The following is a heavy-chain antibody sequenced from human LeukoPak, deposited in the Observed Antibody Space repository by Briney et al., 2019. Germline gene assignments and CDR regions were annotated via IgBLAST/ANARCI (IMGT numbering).Heavy chain of an antibody. Sequence: EASVTVSCKASGFTFTNSAVQWVRQARGQRLEWIGWIVVGSANTNNAQKFQERVTITRDMSTSTAYMELSGLTTEDTAVYYCAAGPGRYTYYYYMDVWGKGTTVTVSS. CDR1: GFTFTNSA. V-gene: IGHV1-58*01. D-gene: IGHD3-10*01. CDR2: IVVGSANT. CDR3: AAGPGRYTYYYYMDV. J-gene: IGHJ6*03.